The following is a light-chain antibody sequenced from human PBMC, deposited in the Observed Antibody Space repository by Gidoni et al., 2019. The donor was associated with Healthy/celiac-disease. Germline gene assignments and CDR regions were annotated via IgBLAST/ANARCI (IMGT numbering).Light chain of an antibody. CDR1: NSGSKS. CDR3: QVWDSSSDHHV. J-gene: IGLJ1*01. Sequence: SYVLTPPPSVSVAPGKTARITCGGNNSGSKSVHWYQQKPGQAPVLVIYYDSDRPSGIPERFSGSNSGNTATLTISRVEAGDEADYYCQVWDSSSDHHVFGTGTKVTVL. V-gene: IGLV3-21*04. CDR2: YDS.